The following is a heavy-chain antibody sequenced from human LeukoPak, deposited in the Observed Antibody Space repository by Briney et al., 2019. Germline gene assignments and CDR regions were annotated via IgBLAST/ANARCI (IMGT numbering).Heavy chain of an antibody. Sequence: ASVKLSCYASGSTFTSYDINWERQATGQGLEWMGWMNPNSGNTGYAQKFQGRVTMTRNTSISTAYMELSSLRSEDTAVYYCARGGYSSSWYSVWGQGTLVTVSS. V-gene: IGHV1-8*01. J-gene: IGHJ4*02. CDR3: ARGGYSSSWYSV. D-gene: IGHD6-13*01. CDR1: GSTFTSYD. CDR2: MNPNSGNT.